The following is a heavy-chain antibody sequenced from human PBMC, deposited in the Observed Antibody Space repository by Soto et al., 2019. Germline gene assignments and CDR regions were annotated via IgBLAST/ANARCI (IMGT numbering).Heavy chain of an antibody. J-gene: IGHJ4*02. D-gene: IGHD1-26*01. CDR3: ASVIRSGGTYCLDY. Sequence: EVQLVESGGGLVQPGGSLRLSCAASGFAFGGYSMKWVRQAPGKGLEWVSYISSGGTTIYYADSVKGRFTISRDNVENSLYLQMNALRDDDTAVYYCASVIRSGGTYCLDYWGQGTLLTVSP. CDR2: ISSGGTTI. CDR1: GFAFGGYS. V-gene: IGHV3-48*02.